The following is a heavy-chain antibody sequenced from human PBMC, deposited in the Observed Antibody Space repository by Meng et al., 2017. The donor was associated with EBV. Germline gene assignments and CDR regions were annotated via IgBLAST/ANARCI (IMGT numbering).Heavy chain of an antibody. CDR3: ARVRGDYGDYGWFDP. CDR2: INWNGGST. CDR1: GFTFDDYG. Sequence: RVGAWGGEGRRGGSLRLSCGVFGFTFDDYGMSWVRQAPGKGLEGVSGINWNGGSTGYADSVKGRFTISRDNAKNSLYLQMNSLRAEDTALYHCARVRGDYGDYGWFDPWGQGTLVTVSS. D-gene: IGHD4-17*01. J-gene: IGHJ5*02. V-gene: IGHV3-20*01.